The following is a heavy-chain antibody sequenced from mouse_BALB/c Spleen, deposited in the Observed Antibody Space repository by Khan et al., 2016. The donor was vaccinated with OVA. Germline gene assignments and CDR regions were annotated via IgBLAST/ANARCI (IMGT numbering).Heavy chain of an antibody. CDR2: ISYSGYT. Sequence: EVQLVESGPGLVKPSQSLSLTCTVTGYSITSDYAWNWIRQFPGNKLEWMGYISYSGYTNYNPSLKSRISITRDTSKNQFFLQLNFVTIEDTATYYCASIQAGEFDYWGQGTTVTVSA. J-gene: IGHJ3*01. V-gene: IGHV3-2*02. D-gene: IGHD3-2*02. CDR3: ASIQAGEFDY. CDR1: GYSITSDYA.